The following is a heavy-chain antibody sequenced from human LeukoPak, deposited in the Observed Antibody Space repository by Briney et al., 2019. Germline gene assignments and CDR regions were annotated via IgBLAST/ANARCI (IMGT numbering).Heavy chain of an antibody. Sequence: GGSLRLSCAASGFRFSSYGMHWVRQAPGKGLDWVAYIRYDGINEYYADSVKGRFTISRDLSKNTLFLQMNSLRPEDTAVYYCARDLTSSSTAYFQHWGQGTLVTVSS. CDR3: ARDLTSSSTAYFQH. CDR2: IRYDGINE. V-gene: IGHV3-30*02. CDR1: GFRFSSYG. J-gene: IGHJ1*01. D-gene: IGHD6-6*01.